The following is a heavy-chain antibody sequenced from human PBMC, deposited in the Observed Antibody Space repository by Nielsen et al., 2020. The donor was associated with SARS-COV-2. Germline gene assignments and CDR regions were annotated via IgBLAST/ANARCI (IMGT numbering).Heavy chain of an antibody. CDR1: GFTFSSYA. CDR2: ISYDGSNK. V-gene: IGHV3-30-3*02. D-gene: IGHD5-24*01. J-gene: IGHJ6*03. Sequence: GESLKTSCAASGFTFSSYAMHWVRQAPGKGLEWVAVISYDGSNKYYADSVKGRFTISRDNSKNTLYLQMNSLRAEDTAVYYCAKQGDGYNSGYYYYYYMDVWGKGTTVTVSS. CDR3: AKQGDGYNSGYYYYYYMDV.